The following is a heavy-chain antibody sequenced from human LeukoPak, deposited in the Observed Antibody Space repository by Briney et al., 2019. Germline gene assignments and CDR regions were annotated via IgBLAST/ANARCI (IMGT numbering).Heavy chain of an antibody. CDR1: GGSISSSSYY. CDR2: IYYSGST. D-gene: IGHD6-13*01. J-gene: IGHJ4*02. V-gene: IGHV4-39*07. Sequence: SETLSLTCTVSGGSISSSSYYWGWIRQPPGKGLEWIGGIYYSGSTYYNPSLKSRVTISVDTSKNQFSLKLSSVTAADTAVYYCARAGYSSSWYPDGSKTFDYWGQGTLVTVSS. CDR3: ARAGYSSSWYPDGSKTFDY.